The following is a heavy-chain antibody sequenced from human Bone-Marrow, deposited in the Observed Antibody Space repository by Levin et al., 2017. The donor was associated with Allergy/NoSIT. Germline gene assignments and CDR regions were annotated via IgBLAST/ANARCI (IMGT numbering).Heavy chain of an antibody. CDR2: IFWSGTT. D-gene: IGHD3-9*01. V-gene: IGHV4-39*01. J-gene: IGHJ2*01. CDR1: GASIRNPDYY. CDR3: ARKRYVDWQWGWYFDV. Sequence: PSETLSLTCSVSGASIRNPDYYWTWVRQSSGKGLEWIGSIFWSGTTYYNPSLESRIYMSVDTSKNQFSLRLWSVTASDTTVYYCARKRYVDWQWGWYFDVWGRGAQVTVTS.